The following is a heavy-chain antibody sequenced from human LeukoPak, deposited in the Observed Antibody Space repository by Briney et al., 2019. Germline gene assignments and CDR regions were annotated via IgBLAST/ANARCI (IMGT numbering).Heavy chain of an antibody. Sequence: PGESLQISCKASGYTFTSYGISWVRQAPGQGLEWMGWISAYNDNTNYAQKLQGRVTMTTDTSTSTAYMELRSLRSDDTAVYYCARVRYDILTGYSYFDYWGQGTLVTVSS. CDR2: ISAYNDNT. V-gene: IGHV1-18*01. CDR1: GYTFTSYG. J-gene: IGHJ4*02. CDR3: ARVRYDILTGYSYFDY. D-gene: IGHD3-9*01.